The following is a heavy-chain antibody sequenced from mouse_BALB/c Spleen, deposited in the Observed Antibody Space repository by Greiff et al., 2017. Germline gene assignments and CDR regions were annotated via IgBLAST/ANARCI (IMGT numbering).Heavy chain of an antibody. J-gene: IGHJ1*01. V-gene: IGHV1S81*02. D-gene: IGHD5-1*01. CDR3: TREYSYWYFDV. CDR1: GYTFTSYY. CDR2: INPSNGGT. Sequence: QVQLKQSGAELVKPGASVKLSCKASGYTFTSYYMYWVKQRPGQGLEWIGEINPSNGGTNFNEKFKSKATLTVDKSSSTAYMQLSSLTSEDSAVYYCTREYSYWYFDVWGAGTTVTVSS.